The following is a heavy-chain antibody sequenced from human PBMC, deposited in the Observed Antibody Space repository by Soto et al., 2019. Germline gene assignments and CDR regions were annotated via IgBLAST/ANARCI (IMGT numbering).Heavy chain of an antibody. Sequence: QVQLVQSGAEVKKPGASVKVSCKASGYTFTSYDINWVRQATGQGLEWMGRMNPNSGDTGLAQKFQGRITMTRNTSITTAYMELSSLRSEDTVVYYCARDGSKIDGYGVQLGYWGQGTVVTVSS. CDR2: MNPNSGDT. CDR1: GYTFTSYD. CDR3: ARDGSKIDGYGVQLGY. D-gene: IGHD4-17*01. V-gene: IGHV1-8*01. J-gene: IGHJ4*02.